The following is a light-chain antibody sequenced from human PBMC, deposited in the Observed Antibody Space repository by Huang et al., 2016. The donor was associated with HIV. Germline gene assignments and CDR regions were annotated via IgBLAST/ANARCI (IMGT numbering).Light chain of an antibody. J-gene: IGKJ5*01. CDR1: QGSSSW. CDR3: QQANSFPRSIT. V-gene: IGKV1-12*01. CDR2: VAS. Sequence: DIQMTQSPSSVSASVGDRVTITCRASQGSSSWLAWYQQNPGKAPKLLIYVASTLQSGVPSRFSGSGSGTDFTLTISSLQPEDFATYYCQQANSFPRSITFGQGTRLEIK.